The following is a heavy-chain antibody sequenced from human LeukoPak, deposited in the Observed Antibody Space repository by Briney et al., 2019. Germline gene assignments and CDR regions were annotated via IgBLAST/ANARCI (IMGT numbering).Heavy chain of an antibody. Sequence: GGSLRLSCAASGFTFGSYGMSWVRQAPGDGREWVSAIIGSGGSTYYADSVKGRFTISRDNSKHTLYLQMNSLRAEDTAVYYCAISPRDYYGSGIYGNAFDIWGQGTMVTVSS. CDR2: IIGSGGST. V-gene: IGHV3-23*01. J-gene: IGHJ3*02. CDR3: AISPRDYYGSGIYGNAFDI. D-gene: IGHD3-10*01. CDR1: GFTFGSYG.